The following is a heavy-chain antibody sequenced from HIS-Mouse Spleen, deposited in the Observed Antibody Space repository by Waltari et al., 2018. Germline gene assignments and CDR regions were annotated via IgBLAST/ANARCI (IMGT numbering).Heavy chain of an antibody. J-gene: IGHJ2*01. V-gene: IGHV4-59*01. CDR1: GGSISSYY. CDR2: IYYSGST. CDR3: ARASRDLLLPRYFDL. Sequence: QVQLQESGPGLVKPSETLSLTCTVSGGSISSYYWSWIRQPPGKGLEWIGYIYYSGSTNYNPSLKSRVTISVDTSKNQFSLKLRSLTAADTVVYYCARASRDLLLPRYFDLWGRGTLVTVSS.